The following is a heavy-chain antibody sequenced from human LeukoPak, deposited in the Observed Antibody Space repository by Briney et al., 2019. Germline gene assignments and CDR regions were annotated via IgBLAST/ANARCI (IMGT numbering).Heavy chain of an antibody. J-gene: IGHJ6*02. Sequence: AASVKVSCKASGYTFTGYYMHWVRQAPGQGLEWMGWINPNSGGTNYAQKFQGRVTMTRDTSISTAYMELSRLRSDDTAVYYCARAREPYYYYYDMDVWGQGTTVTVSS. CDR2: INPNSGGT. V-gene: IGHV1-2*02. CDR3: ARAREPYYYYYDMDV. CDR1: GYTFTGYY.